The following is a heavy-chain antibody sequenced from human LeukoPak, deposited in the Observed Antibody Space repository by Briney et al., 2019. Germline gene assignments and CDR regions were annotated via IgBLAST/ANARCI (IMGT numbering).Heavy chain of an antibody. CDR2: IYPGDSDT. V-gene: IGHV5-51*01. D-gene: IGHD3-10*01. J-gene: IGHJ4*02. CDR1: GYRFTNYW. Sequence: GESLKISCQGSGYRFTNYWIGWVRQMPGKGLEWMGLIYPGDSDTRYSPSFQGQVTILADKSISTAYLQWSSLKASDTAMYYCARHYYYSGSYYLDYWGQGTLVTVSS. CDR3: ARHYYYSGSYYLDY.